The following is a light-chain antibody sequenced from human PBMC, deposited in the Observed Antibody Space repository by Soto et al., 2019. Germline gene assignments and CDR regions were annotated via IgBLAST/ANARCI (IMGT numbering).Light chain of an antibody. Sequence: DIRRNQTPSSLSASVGDRVTITCRASQGIGTDLGWYRQKPGRAPERLIYSTSSLQSGVPSRFSGSGSGTEISLTIAILQPEDFATYYCLQHYTCSRAFGQGTQVDIK. CDR1: QGIGTD. J-gene: IGKJ1*01. CDR3: LQHYTCSRA. CDR2: STS. V-gene: IGKV1-17*01.